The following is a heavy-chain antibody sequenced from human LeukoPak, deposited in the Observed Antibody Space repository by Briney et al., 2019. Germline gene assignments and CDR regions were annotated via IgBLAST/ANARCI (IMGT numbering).Heavy chain of an antibody. CDR1: GFTFTSFW. CDR2: IKQDGSEK. Sequence: GGSLRLSCEASGFTFTSFWMSWVRRAPGKGLEWVANIKQDGSEKYYVDPVKGRFTISRDNAKNSLYLQMNSLRAEDTAVYYCARDPYGSGSYYNYYYYGMDVWGQGTTVTVSS. V-gene: IGHV3-7*01. J-gene: IGHJ6*02. D-gene: IGHD3-10*01. CDR3: ARDPYGSGSYYNYYYYGMDV.